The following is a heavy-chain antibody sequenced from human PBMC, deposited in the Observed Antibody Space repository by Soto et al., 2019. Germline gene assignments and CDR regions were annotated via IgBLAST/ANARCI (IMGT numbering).Heavy chain of an antibody. CDR1: GGTFSSYA. Sequence: SVKVSCKASGGTFSSYAISWVRQAPGQGLKWMGGIIPIFGTANYAQKFQGRVTITADESTSTAYMELSSLRSEDTAVYYCAGGAVAGTRFDYWGQGTMVTVSS. D-gene: IGHD6-19*01. CDR3: AGGAVAGTRFDY. CDR2: IIPIFGTA. J-gene: IGHJ4*02. V-gene: IGHV1-69*13.